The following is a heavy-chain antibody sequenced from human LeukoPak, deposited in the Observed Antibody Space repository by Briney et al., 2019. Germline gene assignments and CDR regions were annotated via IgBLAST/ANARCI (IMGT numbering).Heavy chain of an antibody. J-gene: IGHJ4*02. D-gene: IGHD3-22*01. Sequence: GTSLRLSCAASGFTFSNFGIHWVRQVPGKGLEWVAVFWNDGSSTDYADSVKGRFTISRDNSKNTVYLQMNSLRADDTAVYYCAKDHPFDYYYATSGYFLYWGQGTLVTVSS. CDR3: AKDHPFDYYYATSGYFLY. CDR1: GFTFSNFG. CDR2: FWNDGSST. V-gene: IGHV3-33*06.